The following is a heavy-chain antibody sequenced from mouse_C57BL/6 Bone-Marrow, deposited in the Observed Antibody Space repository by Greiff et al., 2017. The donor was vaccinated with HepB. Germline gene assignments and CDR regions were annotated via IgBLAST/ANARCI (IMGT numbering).Heavy chain of an antibody. CDR3: ATYGNYGGYFDV. CDR2: INYDGSST. V-gene: IGHV5-16*01. D-gene: IGHD2-1*01. J-gene: IGHJ1*03. Sequence: EVNLVESEGGLVQPGSSMKLSCTASGFTFSDYYMAWVRQVPEKGLEWVANINYDGSSTYYLDSLKSRFIISRDNAKNILYLQMSSLKSEDIATYYCATYGNYGGYFDVWGTGTTVTVSS. CDR1: GFTFSDYY.